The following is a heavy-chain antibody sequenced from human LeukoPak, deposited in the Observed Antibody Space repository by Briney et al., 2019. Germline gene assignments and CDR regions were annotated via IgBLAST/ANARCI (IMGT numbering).Heavy chain of an antibody. CDR2: IHPNSGKT. D-gene: IGHD4-23*01. CDR1: GYTFRSYE. CDR3: ARGHYGGNRYFDI. V-gene: IGHV1-8*01. Sequence: ASVKVSCKASGYTFRSYEINWVRQAPGQGLEWVGWIHPNSGKTGYAQKFQGRVTMTRDISTETAFIELSSLKFDDTAIFYCARGHYGGNRYFDIWGQGTLVTVSS. J-gene: IGHJ4*02.